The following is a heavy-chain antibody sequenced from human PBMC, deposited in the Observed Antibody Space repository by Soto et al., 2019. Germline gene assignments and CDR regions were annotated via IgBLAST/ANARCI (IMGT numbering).Heavy chain of an antibody. D-gene: IGHD3-16*02. V-gene: IGHV3-49*03. CDR1: GFTFGDYA. CDR3: TRFLYYDYVWGSYRSPYYFDY. J-gene: IGHJ4*02. Sequence: GGSLRLSCTASGFTFGDYAMSWFRQAPGKGLEWVGFIRSKAYGGTTEYAASVKGRFTISRDDSKSIAYLQMNSLKTEDTAVYYCTRFLYYDYVWGSYRSPYYFDYWGQGTLVTVSS. CDR2: IRSKAYGGTT.